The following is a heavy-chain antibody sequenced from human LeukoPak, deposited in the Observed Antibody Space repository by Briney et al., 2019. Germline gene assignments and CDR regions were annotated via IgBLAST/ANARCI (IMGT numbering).Heavy chain of an antibody. CDR1: GFTFSSYW. J-gene: IGHJ4*02. CDR3: ARRWAAAGKGFDY. Sequence: PGGSLRLSCAASGFTFSSYWMSWVRQAPGKGLDWVANIKQDGSEKYYVDSVKGRFTISRDNAKNSLYLQMNSLRAEDTAVYYCARRWAAAGKGFDYWGQGTLVTVSS. CDR2: IKQDGSEK. V-gene: IGHV3-7*01. D-gene: IGHD6-13*01.